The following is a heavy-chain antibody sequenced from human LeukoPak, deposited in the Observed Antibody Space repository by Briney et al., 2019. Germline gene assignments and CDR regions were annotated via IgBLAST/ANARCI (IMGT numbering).Heavy chain of an antibody. Sequence: GGSLRLSCAASGFTFSSYSMDWVRQAPGKGLEWVSSISSSSSYIYYADSVKGRFTISRDNAKNSLYLQMNSLRAEDTAVYYCARADRWLLFDYWGQGTLVTVSS. V-gene: IGHV3-21*01. D-gene: IGHD3-22*01. J-gene: IGHJ4*02. CDR2: ISSSSSYI. CDR3: ARADRWLLFDY. CDR1: GFTFSSYS.